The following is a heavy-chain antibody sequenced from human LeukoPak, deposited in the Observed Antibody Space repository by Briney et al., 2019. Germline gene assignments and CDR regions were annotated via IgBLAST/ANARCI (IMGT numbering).Heavy chain of an antibody. CDR3: AGGMTGGDY. CDR1: GYTFTGYY. CDR2: ISPNSGDT. J-gene: IGHJ4*02. V-gene: IGHV1-2*02. Sequence: ASVKVSCKASGYTFTGYYIHWVRQAPGQGLEWMGWISPNSGDTNYAQKFQGRVTMTRDTSINTAYMELSRLKSDDTALYYCAGGMTGGDYWGQGTLVTVSS. D-gene: IGHD1-14*01.